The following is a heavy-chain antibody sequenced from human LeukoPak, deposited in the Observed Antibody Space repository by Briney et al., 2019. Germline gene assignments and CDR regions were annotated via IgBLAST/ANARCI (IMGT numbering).Heavy chain of an antibody. CDR3: ARDRRRIAVAGTKYYYGMDV. J-gene: IGHJ6*02. CDR2: IYSGGST. D-gene: IGHD6-19*01. V-gene: IGHV3-66*01. CDR1: GFTVSSNY. Sequence: GGSLRLSCAASGFTVSSNYMSWVRQAPGKGLEWVSVIYSGGSTYYADSVKGRFTISRDNSKNTLYLQMNSLRAEDTAVYYCARDRRRIAVAGTKYYYGMDVWGQGTTVTVSS.